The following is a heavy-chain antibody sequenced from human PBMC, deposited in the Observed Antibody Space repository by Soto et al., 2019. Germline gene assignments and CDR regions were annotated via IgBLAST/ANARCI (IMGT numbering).Heavy chain of an antibody. V-gene: IGHV3-23*01. CDR3: AKGMGYCSGGSCYHFDY. J-gene: IGHJ4*02. CDR2: ISGSGGST. CDR1: GFTFSSYA. D-gene: IGHD2-15*01. Sequence: GGSLRLSCAASGFTFSSYAMSWVRQAPGKGLEWVSAISGSGGSTYYADSVKGRFTISRDNSKNTLYLQMNSLRAEDTAVYYCAKGMGYCSGGSCYHFDYWGQGTLVTVSS.